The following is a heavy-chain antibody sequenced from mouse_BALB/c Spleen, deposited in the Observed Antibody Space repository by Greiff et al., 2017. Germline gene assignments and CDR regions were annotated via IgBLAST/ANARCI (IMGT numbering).Heavy chain of an antibody. Sequence: VSGPGLVPPSQSLSLTCTVSGFSLTSYGVHWVRQPPGKGLEWLGVIWAGGGSNYNSTLMSRLSISKYNSKSQVFLTINSLQTDDTAMYSRATALLRRSAMDYWGQGTSVTVSS. D-gene: IGHD1-1*01. CDR1: GFSLTSYG. V-gene: IGHV2-9*02. J-gene: IGHJ4*01. CDR2: IWAGGGS. CDR3: ATALLRRSAMDY.